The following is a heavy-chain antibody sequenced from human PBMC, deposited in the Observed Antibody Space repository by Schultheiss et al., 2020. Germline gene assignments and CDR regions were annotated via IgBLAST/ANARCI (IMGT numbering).Heavy chain of an antibody. J-gene: IGHJ3*02. V-gene: IGHV2-26*01. CDR1: GFSLSTARVG. CDR2: IFSNDEK. Sequence: SGPTLVKPTETLTLTCTVSGFSLSTARVGVSWIRQPPGKALEWLAHIFSNDEKSYSTSLKSRLTISKDTSKSQVVLTVTNMDPVDTATYFCARREYSYRDAFDIWGQGTMVTVSS. CDR3: ARREYSYRDAFDI. D-gene: IGHD5-18*01.